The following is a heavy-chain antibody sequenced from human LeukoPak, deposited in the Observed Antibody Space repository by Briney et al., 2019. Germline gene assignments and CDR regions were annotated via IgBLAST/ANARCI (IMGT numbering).Heavy chain of an antibody. CDR3: ARARYSSSWYGPLGG. CDR1: GFTFSSYA. CDR2: ISYDGSNK. J-gene: IGHJ4*02. D-gene: IGHD6-13*01. V-gene: IGHV3-30*04. Sequence: GGSLRLSCAASGFTFSSYAMHWVRQAPGKGLEWVAVISYDGSNKYYADSVKGRFTISRDNSKNTLYLQMNSLGAEDTAVYYCARARYSSSWYGPLGGWGQGTLVTVSS.